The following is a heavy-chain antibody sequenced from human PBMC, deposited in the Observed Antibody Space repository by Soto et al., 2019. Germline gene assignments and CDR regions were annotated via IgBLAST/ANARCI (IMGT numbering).Heavy chain of an antibody. Sequence: XXTLSLPYAVYGGSFSGYYWRWILQPPGKGLEWIGEINHSGSTNYNPSLKSRVTISVDTSKNQFSLKLSSVTAADTDVYYCARKPVLLWFGEFHNWFDPWGQGTLVTVSS. CDR3: ARKPVLLWFGEFHNWFDP. J-gene: IGHJ5*02. CDR2: INHSGST. D-gene: IGHD3-10*01. V-gene: IGHV4-34*01. CDR1: GGSFSGYY.